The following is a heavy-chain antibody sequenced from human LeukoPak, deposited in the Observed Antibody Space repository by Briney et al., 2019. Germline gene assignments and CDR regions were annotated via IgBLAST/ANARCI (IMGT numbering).Heavy chain of an antibody. V-gene: IGHV3-23*01. D-gene: IGHD2-15*01. CDR2: ISNNGGYT. Sequence: GGSLRLSCAASGFTFSSSAMSWVRQAPGKGLEWVSAISNNGGYTYYADSVQGRFTISRDNPKSTLCLQMNSLRAEDTAVYYCAKQLGYCSDGSCYFPYWGQGTLVTVSS. J-gene: IGHJ4*02. CDR3: AKQLGYCSDGSCYFPY. CDR1: GFTFSSSA.